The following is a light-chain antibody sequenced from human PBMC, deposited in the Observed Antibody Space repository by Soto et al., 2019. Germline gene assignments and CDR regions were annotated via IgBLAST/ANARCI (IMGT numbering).Light chain of an antibody. CDR1: QSVSSK. CDR2: DTS. J-gene: IGKJ5*01. CDR3: QQYNTWRSIS. Sequence: EIVMTQSPATLSVSPGERATLSCRASQSVSSKLAWYQHKPGQAPRLLIYDTSTRAAGIPARFTGSGSGTDFTLTISSLQSEDFAVYYCQQYNTWRSISFGQGTR. V-gene: IGKV3-15*01.